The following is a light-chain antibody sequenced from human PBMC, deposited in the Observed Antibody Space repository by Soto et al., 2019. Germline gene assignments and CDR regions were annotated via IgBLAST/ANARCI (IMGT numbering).Light chain of an antibody. CDR3: QQYNSYPIT. CDR1: HSISDW. CDR2: DAS. Sequence: DIQMTQSPSTLSGSVGDRVTITCRASHSISDWLAWYQQKPGKAPKLLIYDASSLESGVPSRFSGSGSGTEFTLTISSLQPGDFATYYCQQYNSYPITFGQGTRLEIK. J-gene: IGKJ5*01. V-gene: IGKV1-5*01.